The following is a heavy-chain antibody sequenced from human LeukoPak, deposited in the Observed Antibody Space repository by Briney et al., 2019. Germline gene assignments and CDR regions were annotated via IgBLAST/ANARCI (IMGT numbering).Heavy chain of an antibody. D-gene: IGHD3-16*01. V-gene: IGHV1-46*01. CDR3: ARGMPLGDYYYYYYMDV. Sequence: ASVKVSCKASGYTFTSYYMHWVRQAPGQGLEWMGIINPSGGSTSYAQKFQGRVTMTRDMSTSTDYMELSSLRSEDTAVYYCARGMPLGDYYYYYYMDVWGKGTTVTVSS. CDR1: GYTFTSYY. J-gene: IGHJ6*03. CDR2: INPSGGST.